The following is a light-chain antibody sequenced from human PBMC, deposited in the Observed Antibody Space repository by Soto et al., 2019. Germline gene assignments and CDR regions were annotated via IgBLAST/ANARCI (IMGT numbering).Light chain of an antibody. V-gene: IGLV2-11*01. Sequence: QSALTQPRSVSGSPGQSVTISCTGTSSDDGGYNYVSWYQQHPGKAPKLMIYDVSKRPSGVPDRFSGSKSGNTASLTISGLQVEDEADYYCCSYAGSSSYVFGTGTKLTVL. J-gene: IGLJ1*01. CDR3: CSYAGSSSYV. CDR2: DVS. CDR1: SSDDGGYNY.